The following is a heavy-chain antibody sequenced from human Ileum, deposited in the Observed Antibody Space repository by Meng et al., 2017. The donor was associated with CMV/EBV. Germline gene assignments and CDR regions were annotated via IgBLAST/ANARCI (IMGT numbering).Heavy chain of an antibody. CDR1: GFDLKFYA. V-gene: IGHV3-30*02. CDR2: IRFDGRDK. D-gene: IGHD2-2*01. Sequence: GESPKIPCAAPGFDLKFYAMTLVRQAPGKGLEWVAFIRFDGRDKYYADSVKGRFNIARDNSKNTLYVQMSSLRSEDTGVYHCAKGYCSSFSCRTDYYYGMDVWGQGTTVTVSS. CDR3: AKGYCSSFSCRTDYYYGMDV. J-gene: IGHJ6*02.